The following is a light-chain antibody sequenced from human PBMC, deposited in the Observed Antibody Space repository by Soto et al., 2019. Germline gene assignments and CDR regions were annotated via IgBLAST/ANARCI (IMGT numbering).Light chain of an antibody. CDR1: QTIGDW. J-gene: IGKJ1*01. CDR2: KVS. Sequence: DIQMTQSPSTLPASVGDRVTITCRASQTIGDWLAWYQQKPGQVPKLLIYKVSTLECGVPSRFSGSGSGTEFTLTISSLQPDDFATYYCQQSHFYWTFGQGTKVEIK. CDR3: QQSHFYWT. V-gene: IGKV1-5*03.